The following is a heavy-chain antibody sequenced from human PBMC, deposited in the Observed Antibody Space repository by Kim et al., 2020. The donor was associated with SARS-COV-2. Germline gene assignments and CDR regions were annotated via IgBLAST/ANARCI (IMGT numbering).Heavy chain of an antibody. D-gene: IGHD5-18*01. J-gene: IGHJ6*03. CDR2: INHSGST. Sequence: SETLSLTCAVYGETFSGYYWSWIRQPPGKGLEWIGEINHSGSTNYNPSLKSRVTISVDSSKNQFSLKLSSVTAADTAVYYCARGHTAMVNYYYYYMDVWG. CDR3: ARGHTAMVNYYYYYMDV. CDR1: GETFSGYY. V-gene: IGHV4-34*01.